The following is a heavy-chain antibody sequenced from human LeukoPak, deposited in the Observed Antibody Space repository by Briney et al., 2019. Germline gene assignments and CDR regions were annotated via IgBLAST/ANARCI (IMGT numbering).Heavy chain of an antibody. CDR2: IWYDGSNK. D-gene: IGHD5-12*01. J-gene: IGHJ4*02. Sequence: GGSLRLSCAASGFPFSSYWMSWVRQAPGKGLEWVAVIWYDGSNKYYADSVKGRFTISRDNSKNTLYLQMNILRAEDTAVYYCARDRDYDYLDYWGQGTLVTVSS. CDR1: GFPFSSYW. CDR3: ARDRDYDYLDY. V-gene: IGHV3-33*08.